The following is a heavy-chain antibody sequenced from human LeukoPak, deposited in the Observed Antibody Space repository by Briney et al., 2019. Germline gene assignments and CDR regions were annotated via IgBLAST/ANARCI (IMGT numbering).Heavy chain of an antibody. CDR1: GYSFSTYW. D-gene: IGHD6-13*01. J-gene: IGHJ5*02. V-gene: IGHV5-51*01. Sequence: GESLKISCKGSGYSFSTYWIGCVRQMPGKGLEWMGIIYPGDSDTRYSPSFQGQVTISADKSTSTAYLQWSSLKASDTAMYYCARHGQQQLENWFDPWGQGTLVTVSS. CDR2: IYPGDSDT. CDR3: ARHGQQQLENWFDP.